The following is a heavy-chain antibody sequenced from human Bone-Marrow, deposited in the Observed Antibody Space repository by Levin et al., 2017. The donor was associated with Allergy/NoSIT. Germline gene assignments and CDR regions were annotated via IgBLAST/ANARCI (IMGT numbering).Heavy chain of an antibody. D-gene: IGHD4-17*01. CDR2: IYHSGST. J-gene: IGHJ4*02. Sequence: MTSETLSLTCAVSGYSISSGFYWGWIRQPPGKGLEWIGSIYHSGSTYYNPSLKSRVTISVDTSKNQFSLKLSSVTAADTAVYYCARYGDYGNFDYWGQGTLVTVSS. CDR1: GYSISSGFY. CDR3: ARYGDYGNFDY. V-gene: IGHV4-38-2*01.